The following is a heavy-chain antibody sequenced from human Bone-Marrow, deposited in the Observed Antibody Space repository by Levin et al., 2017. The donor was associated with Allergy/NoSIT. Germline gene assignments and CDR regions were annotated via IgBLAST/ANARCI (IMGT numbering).Heavy chain of an antibody. V-gene: IGHV3-21*04. CDR3: ARDQGLA. CDR2: ISGSGTYI. CDR1: GFSLSGYS. Sequence: GESLKISCVASGFSLSGYSMNWVRQAPGKGLEWVSTISGSGTYINYVDSVKGRFAISRDDAKNSVYLQMNSLRDEDTAVYYCARDQGLAWGQGVLVTVYS. J-gene: IGHJ5*02.